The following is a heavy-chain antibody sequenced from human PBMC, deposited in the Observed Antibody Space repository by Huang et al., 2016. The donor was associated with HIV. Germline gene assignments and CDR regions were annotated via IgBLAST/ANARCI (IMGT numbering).Heavy chain of an antibody. V-gene: IGHV4-34*02. J-gene: IGHJ4*02. CDR2: INHSGNT. CDR3: ARRYNSRRDY. Sequence: QVQLEQWGAGLLKASETLSLTCAVYGGSFSGYYWNWLRQAPGKGLEWVGEINHSGNTNYNPSLKSRVNMSGDTSKSQVSLYLTSMSAADTGTYFCARRYNSRRDYWGRGTLVTVHS. CDR1: GGSFSGYY. D-gene: IGHD3-22*01.